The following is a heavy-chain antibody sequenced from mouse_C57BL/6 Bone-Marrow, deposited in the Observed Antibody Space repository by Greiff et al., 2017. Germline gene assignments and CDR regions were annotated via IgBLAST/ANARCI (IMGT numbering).Heavy chain of an antibody. CDR3: ARGSAY. CDR1: GYTFTSYW. Sequence: QVQLQQPGAELVKPGASVKLSCKASGYTFTSYWMHWVKQRPGQGLEWLGMIHPNSGSTNYNEKFKSKATLTVDKSSSPAYMQLSSLTSEDSAVYYCARGSAYWGQGTLVTVSA. J-gene: IGHJ3*01. V-gene: IGHV1-64*01. CDR2: IHPNSGST.